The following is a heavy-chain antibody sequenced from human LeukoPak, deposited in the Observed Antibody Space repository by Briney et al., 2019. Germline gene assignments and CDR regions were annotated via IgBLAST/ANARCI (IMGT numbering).Heavy chain of an antibody. CDR2: IYYLGDT. J-gene: IGHJ5*02. D-gene: IGHD3-9*01. Sequence: SETLSLTCTVSGASISSSDYWGWIRQTPGKGLEWIGSIYYLGDTYYNASLKSRVTISLDKSKNQFSLRVNSVTAADTVVYYCARARRDILTYHPWGQGTLVTVSS. CDR1: GASISSSDY. V-gene: IGHV4-39*07. CDR3: ARARRDILTYHP.